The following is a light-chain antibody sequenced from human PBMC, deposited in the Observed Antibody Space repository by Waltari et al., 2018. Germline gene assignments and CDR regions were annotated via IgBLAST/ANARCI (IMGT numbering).Light chain of an antibody. J-gene: IGKJ1*01. CDR3: MQATNWPLT. V-gene: IGKV2-30*02. CDR1: QNLVHTDGHTY. Sequence: VVMTQSPPSLPVSLGQPAPISCRSSQNLVHTDGHTYLTWFQQRPGQSPRRLMYKVSNRDSGVPDRFSGSGSDTAFTLKISRVEAEDVGVYYCMQATNWPLTFGQGTKVEIQ. CDR2: KVS.